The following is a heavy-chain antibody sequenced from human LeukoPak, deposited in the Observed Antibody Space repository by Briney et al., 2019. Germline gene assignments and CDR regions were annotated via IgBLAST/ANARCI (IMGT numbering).Heavy chain of an antibody. J-gene: IGHJ2*01. CDR1: GVAICSFY. D-gene: IGHD5-18*01. V-gene: IGHV4-59*08. CDR3: ARARGYSYGYLAAYFDL. CDR2: IYYSGST. Sequence: PSETLSLTCTVSGVAICSFYWSWIRQPPGQGLELIGYIYYSGSTNCNPSLKSRVTISVDTSKNQFSLKLNSVTAADTAVYYCARARGYSYGYLAAYFDLWGRGTLVTVSS.